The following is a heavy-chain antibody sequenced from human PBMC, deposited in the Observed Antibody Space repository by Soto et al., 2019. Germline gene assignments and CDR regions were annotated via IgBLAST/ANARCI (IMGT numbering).Heavy chain of an antibody. CDR2: IFDNGDV. J-gene: IGHJ4*02. CDR3: ARGWGSKWYYFDS. V-gene: IGHV4-59*01. CDR1: GVSSTSFY. Sequence: QVRLQESGPGLVRPSETLSLTCTVSGVSSTSFYWSWIRQSPGKGLEWIWYIFDNGDVKYNPSLMSRLTMSIDMSKNEFSLRLKSVTAADTAMYYCARGWGSKWYYFDSWGEGTLVTVSS. D-gene: IGHD3-16*01.